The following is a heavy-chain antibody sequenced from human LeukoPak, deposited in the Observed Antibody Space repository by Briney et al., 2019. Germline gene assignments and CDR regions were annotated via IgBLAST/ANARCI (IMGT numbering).Heavy chain of an antibody. CDR2: INPTGGST. V-gene: IGHV1-46*01. CDR3: ARRTTWYADY. Sequence: ASVKVSCKASGYTFPSYFMHWVRQAPGQGLEWMGIINPTGGSTTYAQKFQGRVTMTRDTSTSTVYMELRSLRSDETAVYYCARRTTWYADYWGQGTLVTVSS. D-gene: IGHD2/OR15-2a*01. CDR1: GYTFPSYF. J-gene: IGHJ4*02.